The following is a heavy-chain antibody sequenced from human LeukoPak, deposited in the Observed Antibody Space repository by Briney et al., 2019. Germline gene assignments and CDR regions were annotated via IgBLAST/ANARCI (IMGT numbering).Heavy chain of an antibody. J-gene: IGHJ4*02. CDR3: AREVRGDIDY. Sequence: ASVKASCKASGGTFSSYAISWVRQAPGQGLEWMGGIIPIFGTANYAQKFQGRVTITTDESTSTAYMELSSLRSEDTAVYYCAREVRGDIDYWGQGTLVTVSS. CDR1: GGTFSSYA. CDR2: IIPIFGTA. V-gene: IGHV1-69*05. D-gene: IGHD3-10*01.